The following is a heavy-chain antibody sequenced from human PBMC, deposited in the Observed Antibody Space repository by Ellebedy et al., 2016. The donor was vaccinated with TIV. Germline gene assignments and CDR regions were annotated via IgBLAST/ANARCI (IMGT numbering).Heavy chain of an antibody. Sequence: MPSETLSLTCTVSGGSISSSSYYWGWIRQPPGKGLEWIGSIYYSGSTYYNPSLKSRVTISVDTSKNQFSLKLSSVTAADTAVYYCARVGATRVHYFDYWGQGTLVTVSS. J-gene: IGHJ4*02. CDR3: ARVGATRVHYFDY. V-gene: IGHV4-39*01. CDR1: GGSISSSSYY. D-gene: IGHD1-26*01. CDR2: IYYSGST.